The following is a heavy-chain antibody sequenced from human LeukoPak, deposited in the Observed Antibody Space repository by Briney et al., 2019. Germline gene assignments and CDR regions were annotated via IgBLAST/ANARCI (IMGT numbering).Heavy chain of an antibody. CDR2: IKNDESST. Sequence: GGFLRLSCAASGFTFSDYWMHWVRQAPGKGLVWVSRIKNDESSTMYADSVKGRFTTTRDNAKNTLYLQMNSLRTEDTAVYYCARDAYGGGWYWFDPWGQGTLVTVSS. V-gene: IGHV3-74*03. J-gene: IGHJ5*02. CDR3: ARDAYGGGWYWFDP. D-gene: IGHD6-19*01. CDR1: GFTFSDYW.